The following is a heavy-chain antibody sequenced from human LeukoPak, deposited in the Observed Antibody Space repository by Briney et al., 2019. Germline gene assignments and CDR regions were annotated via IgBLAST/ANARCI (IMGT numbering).Heavy chain of an antibody. CDR3: ASSLGDYGYFDY. D-gene: IGHD4-17*01. CDR2: IYSGGST. Sequence: GGSLRLSCAASGFTFSSYAMSWVRQAPGKGLEWVSVIYSGGSTYYADSVKGRFTISRDNSKNTLYLQMNSLRAEDTAVYYCASSLGDYGYFDYWGQGTLVTVSS. CDR1: GFTFSSYA. V-gene: IGHV3-66*01. J-gene: IGHJ4*02.